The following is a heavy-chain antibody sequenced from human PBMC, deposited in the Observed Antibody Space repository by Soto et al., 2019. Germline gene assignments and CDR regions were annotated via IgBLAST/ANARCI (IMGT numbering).Heavy chain of an antibody. V-gene: IGHV4-31*03. Sequence: SETLSLTCTVSGGSISSGGYYWSWIRQHPGKGLEWIGYIYYSGSTYYNPSLKSRVTISVDTSKNQFSLKLSSVTAADTAVYYCARVRGGGFGELLPIDPYYYCGMDVWGKGPTVTVSS. D-gene: IGHD3-10*01. CDR1: GGSISSGGYY. J-gene: IGHJ6*04. CDR2: IYYSGST. CDR3: ARVRGGGFGELLPIDPYYYCGMDV.